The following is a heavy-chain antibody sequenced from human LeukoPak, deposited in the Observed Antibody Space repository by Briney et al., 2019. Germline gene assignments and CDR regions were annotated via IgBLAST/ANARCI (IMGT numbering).Heavy chain of an antibody. CDR2: ISYSGST. Sequence: SETLSLTCTVSGGSISSSDFYWGWIRQPPGKGLEWIGSISYSGSTYYNPSLKSRVTISVDTSKNQFSLKLSSVTAADTAVYYCARWSRVVVFDLWGRGTLVTVSS. V-gene: IGHV4-39*01. J-gene: IGHJ2*01. CDR1: GGSISSSDFY. CDR3: ARWSRVVVFDL. D-gene: IGHD3-22*01.